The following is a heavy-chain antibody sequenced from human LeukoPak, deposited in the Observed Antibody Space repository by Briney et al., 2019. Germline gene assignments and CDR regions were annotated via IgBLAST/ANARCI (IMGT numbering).Heavy chain of an antibody. CDR1: GFTFSSYA. CDR3: AKGAVFRYFDWLFNYFDY. D-gene: IGHD3-9*01. Sequence: GGSLRLSCAASGFTFSSYAMSWVRQAPGKGLEWVSGISGSGAGTSYADSVKGRFTISRDNSKTTLYLQMDSLRADGTAVYYCAKGAVFRYFDWLFNYFDYWGQGTLVTVSS. V-gene: IGHV3-23*01. J-gene: IGHJ4*02. CDR2: ISGSGAGT.